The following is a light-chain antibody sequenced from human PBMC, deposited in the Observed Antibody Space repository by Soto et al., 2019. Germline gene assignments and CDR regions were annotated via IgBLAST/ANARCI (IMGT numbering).Light chain of an antibody. CDR1: SSNIGAGYD. CDR3: CSYTASDLWV. CDR2: GNS. J-gene: IGLJ3*02. V-gene: IGLV1-40*01. Sequence: QSVLTQPPSVSGAPGQRVTISCTGSSSNIGAGYDVHWYQQLPGTAPKLLIYGNSNRPSGVPDRFSGSKSGTSASLAITGLQAEDEADYFCCSYTASDLWVFGGGTKLTVL.